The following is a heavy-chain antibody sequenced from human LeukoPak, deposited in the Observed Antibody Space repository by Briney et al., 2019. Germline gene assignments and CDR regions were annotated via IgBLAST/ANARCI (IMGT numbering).Heavy chain of an antibody. CDR1: GYTFTSYY. V-gene: IGHV1-46*01. J-gene: IGHJ4*02. CDR2: INPSGGST. Sequence: ASVKVSCKASGYTFTSYYMHWVRQAPGQGLEWMGLINPSGGSTSYAQKFQGGVTMTRDTSTSTVYMELSSLRSEDTAVYYCARDPYNSGDRVGYYFDYWGQGTLVTVSS. CDR3: ARDPYNSGDRVGYYFDY. D-gene: IGHD1-20*01.